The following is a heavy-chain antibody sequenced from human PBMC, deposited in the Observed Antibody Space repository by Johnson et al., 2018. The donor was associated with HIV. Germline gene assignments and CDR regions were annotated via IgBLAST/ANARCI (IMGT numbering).Heavy chain of an antibody. CDR2: ITRNSGKI. Sequence: HLVACGKAAKQPRRSRRLCCSRSAFTLYSNYLSWVRQAPGKVLEWVYGITRNSGKIDYGRSVKGRFNISRDNAKNSLYLQMNSLRAEDTALYYCAKDGTIEYAFDIWGQGTMVTVSS. CDR3: AKDGTIEYAFDI. J-gene: IGHJ3*02. D-gene: IGHD3-3*01. CDR1: AFTLYSNY. V-gene: IGHV3-9*01.